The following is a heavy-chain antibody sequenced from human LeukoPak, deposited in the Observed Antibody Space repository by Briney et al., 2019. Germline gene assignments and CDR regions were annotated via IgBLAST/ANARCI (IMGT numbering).Heavy chain of an antibody. Sequence: ASVKVSCKASGYTFTIYGITWVRQAPGQGLEWMGWISAYNGDTNYAQKLQGGVTMTTDTATSTAYMELRSLRSDDTAMYYCARGGYYYDSSGYRFDYWGQGTLVTVSS. CDR3: ARGGYYYDSSGYRFDY. V-gene: IGHV1-18*01. D-gene: IGHD3-22*01. CDR2: ISAYNGDT. J-gene: IGHJ4*02. CDR1: GYTFTIYG.